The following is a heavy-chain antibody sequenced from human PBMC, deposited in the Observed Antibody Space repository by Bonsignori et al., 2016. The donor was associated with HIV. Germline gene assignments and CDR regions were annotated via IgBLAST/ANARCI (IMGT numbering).Heavy chain of an antibody. CDR2: ISAYNGNT. J-gene: IGHJ3*02. D-gene: IGHD3-9*01. V-gene: IGHV1-18*01. Sequence: WVRQAPGQGLEWMGWISAYNGNTNYAQKLQGRVTMTTDTSTSTAYMELRSLRSDDTAVYYCAKSQKETVLRYFDWLTPTNDAFDIWGQGTMVTVSS. CDR3: AKSQKETVLRYFDWLTPTNDAFDI.